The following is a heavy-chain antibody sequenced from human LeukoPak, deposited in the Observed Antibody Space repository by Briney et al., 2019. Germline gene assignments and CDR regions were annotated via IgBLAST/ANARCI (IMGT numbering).Heavy chain of an antibody. CDR1: GGSFSGYY. D-gene: IGHD2-2*01. J-gene: IGHJ4*02. V-gene: IGHV4-34*01. CDR3: ARSRPDVLPVAMDLDY. CDR2: INHSGST. Sequence: SETLSLTCGVTGGSFSGYYWSWIRQPPEKGLEWIGEINHSGSTQYNPSLKSRVTISVDTSKNQFSLKLNSVTAADTAVYYCARSRPDVLPVAMDLDYWGQGTLVTVSS.